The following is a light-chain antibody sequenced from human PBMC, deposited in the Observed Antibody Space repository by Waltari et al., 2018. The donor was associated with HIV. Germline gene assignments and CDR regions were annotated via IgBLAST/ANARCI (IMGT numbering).Light chain of an antibody. J-gene: IGKJ1*01. CDR3: QKYDSAPWT. CDR1: QDISNY. V-gene: IGKV1-27*01. CDR2: AAS. Sequence: TQMTQSPSSLSVSVGDRVTITCRASQDISNYLAWYQLKPGKVPNLLIYAASTLQSGVPSRFSGSGSGTDFTLTISSLQPEDVAKYYCQKYDSAPWTFGQGTTVEIE.